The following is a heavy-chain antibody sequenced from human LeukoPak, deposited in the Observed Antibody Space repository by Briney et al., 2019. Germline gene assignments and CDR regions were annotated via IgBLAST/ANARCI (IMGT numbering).Heavy chain of an antibody. D-gene: IGHD3-22*01. J-gene: IGHJ3*02. CDR3: ARVRTNSGYYYADAFDI. V-gene: IGHV1-2*02. Sequence: ASVKVSCKASGYTFTSYYMHWVRQAPGQGLEWMGWINPNSGGTNYAQKFQGRVTMARDTSISTAYMELSRLRSDDTAVYYCARVRTNSGYYYADAFDIWGQGTMVTVSS. CDR2: INPNSGGT. CDR1: GYTFTSYY.